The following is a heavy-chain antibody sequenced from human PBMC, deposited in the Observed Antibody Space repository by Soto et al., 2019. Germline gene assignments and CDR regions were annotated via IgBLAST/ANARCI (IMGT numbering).Heavy chain of an antibody. CDR3: AKRANGDYGPFDY. J-gene: IGHJ4*02. CDR2: ISGSGGST. D-gene: IGHD4-17*01. V-gene: IGHV3-23*01. CDR1: GFTFSSYA. Sequence: QPGGSLRLSCAASGFTFSSYAMTWVRQAPGKGLEWVSAISGSGGSTFYAASVKGRFSISRDNSKNTVYLQMNSLRAEDTAVYYCAKRANGDYGPFDYWGQGTLVTVSS.